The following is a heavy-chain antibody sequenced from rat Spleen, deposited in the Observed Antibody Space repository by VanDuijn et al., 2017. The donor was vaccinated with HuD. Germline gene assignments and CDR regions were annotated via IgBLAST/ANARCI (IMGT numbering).Heavy chain of an antibody. V-gene: IGHV2-6*01. J-gene: IGHJ2*01. CDR1: GFSLTSYI. Sequence: QVQLKESGPGLVQPSQTLSLTCTVSGFSLTSYIVSWVRQPPGKGLEWIAAISSGGNTYYNSALKSRLSISRDTSKSQVFLKMNSLQTEDTATYFCARYYFDYWGQGVMVTVSS. CDR2: ISSGGNT. CDR3: ARYYFDY.